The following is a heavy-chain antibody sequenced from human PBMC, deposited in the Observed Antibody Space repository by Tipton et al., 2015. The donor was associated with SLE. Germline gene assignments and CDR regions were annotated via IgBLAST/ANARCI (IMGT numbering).Heavy chain of an antibody. Sequence: TLSLTCTVSGGSISSYFWSWIRQPPGLGLEWIGHISYSGSTNYNPSLKSRVAMSVDMSKNQFSLKLTSVTAADTAVYYCASGNPVMPLWGQGTLVTVSS. CDR1: GGSISSYF. J-gene: IGHJ4*02. D-gene: IGHD1-1*01. CDR3: ASGNPVMPL. CDR2: ISYSGST. V-gene: IGHV4-59*07.